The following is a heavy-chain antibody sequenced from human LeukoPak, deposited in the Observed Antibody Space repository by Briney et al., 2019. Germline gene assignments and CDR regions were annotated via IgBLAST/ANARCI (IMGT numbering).Heavy chain of an antibody. J-gene: IGHJ4*02. Sequence: EASVKVSCKASGYTFTSYYMHWVRQAPGQGLEWMGIINPSGGSTSYAQKFQGRVTMTRDTSTSTVYMELSSLRSEDTAVYYCARRGGYCSSTSCYYDYRGQGTLVTVSS. CDR3: ARRGGYCSSTSCYYDY. V-gene: IGHV1-46*01. CDR2: INPSGGST. D-gene: IGHD2-2*03. CDR1: GYTFTSYY.